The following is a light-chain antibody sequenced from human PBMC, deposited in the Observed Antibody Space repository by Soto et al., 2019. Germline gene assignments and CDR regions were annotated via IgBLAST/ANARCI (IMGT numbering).Light chain of an antibody. CDR1: SSDFGSYNL. Sequence: QSALTQPASVSGSPGQSITISCTGTSSDFGSYNLVSWYQQHPGKAPKLMIYEGSKRPSGVSNRFSGSKSGNTASLTISGPQAEDEADYYCCSYAGSSVFGTGTKVTVL. CDR2: EGS. V-gene: IGLV2-23*01. J-gene: IGLJ1*01. CDR3: CSYAGSSV.